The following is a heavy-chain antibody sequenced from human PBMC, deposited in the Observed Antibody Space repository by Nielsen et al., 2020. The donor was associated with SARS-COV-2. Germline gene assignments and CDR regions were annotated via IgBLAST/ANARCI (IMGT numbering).Heavy chain of an antibody. CDR3: AREGDDWALDV. Sequence: SETLSLTCAVSGGSISSSNWWSWVRQPPGKGLEWIGEIYHSGSTNYNPSLKSRVTISVDTSKNQFSLKLSSVTAADTAVYYCAREGDDWALDVWGQGTTVTVSS. J-gene: IGHJ6*02. CDR1: GGSISSSNW. D-gene: IGHD3-9*01. CDR2: IYHSGST. V-gene: IGHV4-4*02.